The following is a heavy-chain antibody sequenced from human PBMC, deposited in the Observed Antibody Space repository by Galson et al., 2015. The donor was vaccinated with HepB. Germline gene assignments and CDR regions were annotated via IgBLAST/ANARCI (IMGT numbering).Heavy chain of an antibody. CDR2: VNPGSSRT. CDR3: TRDRPPAIAAADSFQH. J-gene: IGHJ1*01. V-gene: IGHV3-21*01. D-gene: IGHD6-13*01. Sequence: SLRLSCAASGFTFANYNMNWVRQAPGKGLEWVSSVNPGSSRTYYADSVKGRFTISRDNAKNSLYLQMNSLRVEDTAVYYCTRDRPPAIAAADSFQHWGQGTLVTVSS. CDR1: GFTFANYN.